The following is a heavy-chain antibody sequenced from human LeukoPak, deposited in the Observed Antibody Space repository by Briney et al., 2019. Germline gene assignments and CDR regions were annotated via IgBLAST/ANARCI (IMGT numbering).Heavy chain of an antibody. CDR2: ISSSSSYI. CDR1: GFTFSSYA. D-gene: IGHD6-13*01. J-gene: IGHJ4*02. CDR3: ASFPGTFGY. V-gene: IGHV3-21*01. Sequence: GGSLRLSCAASGFTFSSYAMSWVRQAAGKGLEWVSSISSSSSYIYYADSLKGRFTISRDNAKNSLYLQMNSLRAEDTAVYYCASFPGTFGYWGQGTLVTVSS.